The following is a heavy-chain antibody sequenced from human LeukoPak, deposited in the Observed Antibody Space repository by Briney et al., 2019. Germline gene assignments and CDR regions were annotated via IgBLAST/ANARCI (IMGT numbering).Heavy chain of an antibody. D-gene: IGHD5-18*01. J-gene: IGHJ2*01. V-gene: IGHV1-3*01. CDR3: ARSSRVTAHFDL. Sequence: GASVKVSCKASGYTFTSYAMHWVRQAPGQRLEWMGWINAGNGNTKYSQKFQGRVTITRDTSASTAYMELSSLRSEDTAVYYCARSSRVTAHFDLWGRGTLVTVSS. CDR2: INAGNGNT. CDR1: GYTFTSYA.